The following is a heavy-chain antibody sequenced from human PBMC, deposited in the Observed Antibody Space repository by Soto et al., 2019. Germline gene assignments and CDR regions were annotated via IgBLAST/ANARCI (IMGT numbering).Heavy chain of an antibody. D-gene: IGHD6-19*01. Sequence: PGGSLRLSCAASGFTFSSYAMSWVRQAPGKGLEYVSGISGSGVRTYYADSVKGRFTISRDNSKNTLYLQMGSLRAEDMAVYYCARREQSDYYYMDVWGKGTSVTVSS. CDR1: GFTFSSYA. CDR2: ISGSGVRT. V-gene: IGHV3-64*02. J-gene: IGHJ6*03. CDR3: ARREQSDYYYMDV.